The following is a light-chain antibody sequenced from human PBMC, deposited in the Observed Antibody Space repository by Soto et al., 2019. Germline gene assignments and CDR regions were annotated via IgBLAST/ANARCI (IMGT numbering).Light chain of an antibody. J-gene: IGKJ4*01. CDR2: GAT. Sequence: EMVLTQSLATLSLFPDDRVTLSCGASQSVSILLAWYQQKPGQAPRLLIHGATTRATGIPARFSGSGSGTEFTLIISSLQSEDFAVYYCQQYNNWPLGFGGGTKVDIK. CDR3: QQYNNWPLG. CDR1: QSVSIL. V-gene: IGKV3-15*01.